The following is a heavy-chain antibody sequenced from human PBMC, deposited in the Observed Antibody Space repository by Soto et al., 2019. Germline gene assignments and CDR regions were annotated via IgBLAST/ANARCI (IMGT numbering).Heavy chain of an antibody. Sequence: LSLTCTVSGGSVSSGSYYWSWIRQPPGKGLEWIGYIYYSGSTNYNPSLKSRVTISVDTSKNQFSLKLSSVTAADTAVYYCARGMYTSYDSSGYPFDYWGQGTLVTVSS. CDR2: IYYSGST. CDR1: GGSVSSGSYY. CDR3: ARGMYTSYDSSGYPFDY. D-gene: IGHD3-22*01. V-gene: IGHV4-61*01. J-gene: IGHJ4*02.